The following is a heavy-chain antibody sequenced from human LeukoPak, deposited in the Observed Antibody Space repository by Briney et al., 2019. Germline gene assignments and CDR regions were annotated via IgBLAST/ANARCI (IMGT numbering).Heavy chain of an antibody. CDR2: IYTSGST. CDR1: GGSISSYY. J-gene: IGHJ6*03. Sequence: SETLSLTCTVSGGSISSYYWGWIRQPPGKGLEWIGYIYTSGSTNYNPSLKSRVTISVDTSKNQFSLKLSSVTAADTAVYYCARRGGVAARTYYYYYMDVWGKGTTVTVSS. V-gene: IGHV4-4*09. CDR3: ARRGGVAARTYYYYYMDV. D-gene: IGHD6-6*01.